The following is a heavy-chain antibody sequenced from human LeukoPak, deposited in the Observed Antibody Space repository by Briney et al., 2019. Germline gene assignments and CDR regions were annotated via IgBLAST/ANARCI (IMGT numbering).Heavy chain of an antibody. J-gene: IGHJ4*02. CDR2: IASRTTTK. V-gene: IGHV3-48*04. D-gene: IGHD4-17*01. CDR3: VRDSSVTTLVPFYFDS. Sequence: GGSLRLSCAASGFTLSNYGMNWVRQAPGKGLEWVSYIASRTTTKKYADSVKGRFSISRDNAENSVFLQMNSLRAEDTATYCCVRDSSVTTLVPFYFDSWGQGTLVTVSA. CDR1: GFTLSNYG.